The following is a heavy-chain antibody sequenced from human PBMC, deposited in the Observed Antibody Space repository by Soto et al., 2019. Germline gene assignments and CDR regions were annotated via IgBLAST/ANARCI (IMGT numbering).Heavy chain of an antibody. D-gene: IGHD2-2*01. CDR2: ISAYNGNT. CDR3: ARHTGQLSPFDT. V-gene: IGHV1-18*01. Sequence: ASVKVSCKASGYTFTNFGISWVRQAPGQGLEWMGWISAYNGNTNYAQKFQGRVTMTTDTSTSTAYMEVRSLRFDDTAVYYCARHTGQLSPFDTWGLGTLVTVSS. CDR1: GYTFTNFG. J-gene: IGHJ5*02.